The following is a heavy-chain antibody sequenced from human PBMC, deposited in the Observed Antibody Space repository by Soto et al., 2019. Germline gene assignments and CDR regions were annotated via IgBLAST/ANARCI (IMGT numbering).Heavy chain of an antibody. CDR1: GYTFTSYA. J-gene: IGHJ4*02. Sequence: QVQLVQSGAEEKKPGASVKVSCKASGYTFTSYAMHWVRQAPGQRLEWMGWINAGNGNTKYSQKSQGRVTITRDTSASTAYMELSSLTSEDTAVYYFARGSGYYYWDDYWGQGTLVTVSS. V-gene: IGHV1-3*05. CDR2: INAGNGNT. D-gene: IGHD3-22*01. CDR3: ARGSGYYYWDDY.